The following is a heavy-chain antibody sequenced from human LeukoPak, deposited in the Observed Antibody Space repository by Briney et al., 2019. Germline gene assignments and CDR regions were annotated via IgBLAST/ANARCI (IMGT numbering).Heavy chain of an antibody. CDR2: ISAYNGNT. Sequence: ASVKDSSKPPRYTFTSYGICWVRQAPGEGVGWMGWISAYNGNTNYAQKLQGRVTMTTDTSTSTAYMELRSLRSDDTAVYYCARVIIAAAGRYWYFDLWGRGTLVTVSS. J-gene: IGHJ2*01. CDR3: ARVIIAAAGRYWYFDL. D-gene: IGHD6-13*01. CDR1: RYTFTSYG. V-gene: IGHV1-18*01.